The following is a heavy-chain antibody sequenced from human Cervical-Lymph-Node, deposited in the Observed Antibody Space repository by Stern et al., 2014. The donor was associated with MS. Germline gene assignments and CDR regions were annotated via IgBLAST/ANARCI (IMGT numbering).Heavy chain of an antibody. CDR3: AVLGYDSAFRH. Sequence: VQLVQSGAEVKNPGASVKVSCKVSGSSLNQLSMHWLRQAPGKGLEWVGGLHPEECEISYAQDFQGRVTMTEDASTDTTFMELTSLRSDDTAVYYCAVLGYDSAFRHWGQGSLVTVSS. V-gene: IGHV1-24*01. CDR2: LHPEECEI. D-gene: IGHD3-22*01. CDR1: GSSLNQLS. J-gene: IGHJ1*01.